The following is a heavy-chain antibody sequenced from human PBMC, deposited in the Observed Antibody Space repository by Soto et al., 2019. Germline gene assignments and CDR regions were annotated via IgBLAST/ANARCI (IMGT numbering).Heavy chain of an antibody. J-gene: IGHJ5*02. CDR3: ATVGLNFYYHGSTYGSYKWLGP. CDR2: IKPRTDGGTT. D-gene: IGHD3-10*01. Sequence: EVQLVESGGGLIKPGGSLRLSCTASGFTFNNAWVTWVRQAPGKGVEWVGHIKPRTDGGTTDYAAPVKGRFTISRDDSRSTVVLHMNGLKTEDTAVYYCATVGLNFYYHGSTYGSYKWLGPWGQGTLVTVSS. CDR1: GFTFNNAW. V-gene: IGHV3-15*01.